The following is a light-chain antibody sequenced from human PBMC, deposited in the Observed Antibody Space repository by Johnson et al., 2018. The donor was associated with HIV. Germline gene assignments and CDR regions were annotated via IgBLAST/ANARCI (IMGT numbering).Light chain of an antibody. CDR3: GIWDASLSPLYV. J-gene: IGLJ1*01. Sequence: QAVLTQPPSVSAAPGQTVNISCSGNVSNIESYFVSWYQQLPGAAPTLLIYEDNKRPSGIPDRFSGSKSGATATLGITGLQTGDEADDYCGIWDASLSPLYVFGSGTKVTVL. V-gene: IGLV1-51*02. CDR1: VSNIESYF. CDR2: EDN.